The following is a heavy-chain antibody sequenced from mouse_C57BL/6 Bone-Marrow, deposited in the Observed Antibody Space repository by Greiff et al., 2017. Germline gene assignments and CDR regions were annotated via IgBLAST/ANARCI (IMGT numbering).Heavy chain of an antibody. CDR3: ARRETAQPYYFDY. CDR1: GYTFTSSG. D-gene: IGHD3-2*02. V-gene: IGHV1-81*01. J-gene: IGHJ2*01. CDR2: IYPRSGNT. Sequence: VQLQQSGAELARPGASVKLSCKASGYTFTSSGISWVKQRTGQGLEWIGEIYPRSGNTYYNEKFKGKATLTADKSSSTAYMELRSLTSEDSAVYFCARRETAQPYYFDYGGQGTTLTVSS.